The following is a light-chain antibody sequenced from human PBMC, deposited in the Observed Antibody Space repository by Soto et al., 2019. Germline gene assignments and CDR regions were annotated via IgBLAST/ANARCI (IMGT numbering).Light chain of an antibody. J-gene: IGKJ5*01. CDR2: GAS. V-gene: IGKV3-20*01. CDR1: QSVSSSY. Sequence: EIVLTQSPDTLSLSPGERATLSCRASQSVSSSYLAWYQQKPGQAPRLLIYGASSRATGIPDRFSGSGSETDFTLTISRLEPQDSAMYYCQQYVISVTFGQGTRLEIK. CDR3: QQYVISVT.